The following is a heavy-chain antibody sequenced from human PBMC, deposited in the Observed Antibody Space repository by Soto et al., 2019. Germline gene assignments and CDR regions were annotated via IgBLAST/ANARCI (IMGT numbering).Heavy chain of an antibody. D-gene: IGHD3-3*01. CDR3: ARGPLYDHPVPPLDY. V-gene: IGHV3-30-3*01. Sequence: QVQLVESGGGVVQPGRSLRLSCAASGFTFSSYVMHWVRQAPGKGLEWVAVISYDGSNKYYADSVKGRFTISRDNSKNTLYLQMNSLRAEDTAVYYCARGPLYDHPVPPLDYWGQGTLVTVSS. J-gene: IGHJ4*02. CDR1: GFTFSSYV. CDR2: ISYDGSNK.